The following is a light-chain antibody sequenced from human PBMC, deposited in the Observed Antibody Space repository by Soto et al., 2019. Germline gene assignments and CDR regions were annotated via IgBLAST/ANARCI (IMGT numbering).Light chain of an antibody. J-gene: IGKJ1*01. Sequence: DIQMTQSPSTLAASVGDRVTITCRASQSIGDWLAWYQQKPGKAPNLLIYDASRSVSGVPSRFSGGGSGTECPLTIISLQPDDFATYYCKQYHSYSPATFGQGTKVEIK. CDR3: KQYHSYSPAT. CDR2: DAS. CDR1: QSIGDW. V-gene: IGKV1-5*01.